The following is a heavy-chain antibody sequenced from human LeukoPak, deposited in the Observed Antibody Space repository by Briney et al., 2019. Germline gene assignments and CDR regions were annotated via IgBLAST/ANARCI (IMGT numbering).Heavy chain of an antibody. J-gene: IGHJ3*02. Sequence: ASVKVSCKASGYTFTSYGISWVRQAPGQGLEWMGWISAYNGNTNYAQKLQGRVTMTTDTSTSTAYMELRSLRSDDTVVYYCARGMTTVTPDAFDIWGQGTMVTVSS. CDR2: ISAYNGNT. D-gene: IGHD4-17*01. CDR1: GYTFTSYG. CDR3: ARGMTTVTPDAFDI. V-gene: IGHV1-18*01.